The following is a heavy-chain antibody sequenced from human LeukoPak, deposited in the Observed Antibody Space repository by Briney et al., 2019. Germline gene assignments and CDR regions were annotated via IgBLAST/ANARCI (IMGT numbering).Heavy chain of an antibody. Sequence: PSETLSLTCTVSGGSISSYYWSWIRQPPGKGLEWIGYIYYSGSTNYNPSLKSRVTISVDTSKNQFSLKLSSVTAADTAVYYCARHYHPGVGSDYWGQGTLVTVSS. D-gene: IGHD2-15*01. CDR3: ARHYHPGVGSDY. V-gene: IGHV4-59*08. CDR1: GGSISSYY. CDR2: IYYSGST. J-gene: IGHJ4*02.